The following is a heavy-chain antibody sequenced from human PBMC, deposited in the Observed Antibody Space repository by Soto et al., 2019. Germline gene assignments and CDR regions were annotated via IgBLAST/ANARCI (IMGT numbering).Heavy chain of an antibody. CDR3: AKDSNLPGLTYDGSGSPNYYMDV. J-gene: IGHJ6*03. D-gene: IGHD3-10*01. V-gene: IGHV3-23*01. CDR2: ISGSGGST. Sequence: GGSLRLSCAASGFTFSSYAMSWVRQAPGKGLEWVSAISGSGGSTYYADSVKGRFTISRDNSKNTLYLQMNSLRAEDTAVYYCAKDSNLPGLTYDGSGSPNYYMDVWGKGTTVTVSS. CDR1: GFTFSSYA.